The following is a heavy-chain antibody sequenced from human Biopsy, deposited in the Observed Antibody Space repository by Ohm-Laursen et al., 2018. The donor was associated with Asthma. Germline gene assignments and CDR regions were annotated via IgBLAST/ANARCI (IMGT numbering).Heavy chain of an antibody. CDR3: ARGWNCGGDCYSLDS. Sequence: TLSLTCAVSGDSIDSGDYSCTWTRQSPGVGLEWIEHISRNGDTYYNPTLKNRVPISIDRSKNQFSLRLWSVTAADTAVYYCARGWNCGGDCYSLDSWGQGTLVTVSS. CDR1: GDSIDSGDYS. CDR2: ISRNGDT. V-gene: IGHV4-30-2*06. D-gene: IGHD2-21*02. J-gene: IGHJ4*02.